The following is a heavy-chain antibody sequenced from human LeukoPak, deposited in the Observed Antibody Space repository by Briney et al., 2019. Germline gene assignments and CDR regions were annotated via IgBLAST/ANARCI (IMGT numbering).Heavy chain of an antibody. D-gene: IGHD3-10*01. CDR3: AKDAQSALTAMARGVVGWYFDV. V-gene: IGHV3-9*01. CDR1: GFTFDNFA. Sequence: PGGSLRLSCAASGFTFDNFAMHWVRQAPGKGLEWVSGITWNSRVKTYTPSVKGRFTISRDNSKDRLYLQMNSLTAEDTAVYYCAKDAQSALTAMARGVVGWYFDVWGRGTLVTVSS. J-gene: IGHJ2*01. CDR2: ITWNSRVK.